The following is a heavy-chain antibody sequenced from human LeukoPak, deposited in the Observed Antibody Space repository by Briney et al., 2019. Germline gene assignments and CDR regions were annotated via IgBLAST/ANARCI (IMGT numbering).Heavy chain of an antibody. CDR2: FYGGGGT. Sequence: PGGSLRLSCAASGFTVRSNYMSWVRQAPAKGLEWVSGFYGGGGTDYADSVKGRFTISRDNSKNTLYLQMNSLRAEDTAVYYCARDGGSYAYWGQGTLVTVSS. CDR3: ARDGGSYAY. J-gene: IGHJ4*02. CDR1: GFTVRSNY. V-gene: IGHV3-66*01. D-gene: IGHD1-26*01.